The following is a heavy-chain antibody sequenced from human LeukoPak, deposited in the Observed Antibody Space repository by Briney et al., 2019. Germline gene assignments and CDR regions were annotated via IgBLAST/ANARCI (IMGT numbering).Heavy chain of an antibody. Sequence: GSLRLSCAASGFTFSSYWMSWVRQAPGKGLEWVATINQDGGEKYYVDSVKGRFTISRDNAKNSLYLQMNSLRAEDTAVYYCARDKSGSYPDYWGQGTLVTVSS. CDR3: ARDKSGSYPDY. V-gene: IGHV3-7*03. D-gene: IGHD1-26*01. CDR2: INQDGGEK. J-gene: IGHJ4*02. CDR1: GFTFSSYW.